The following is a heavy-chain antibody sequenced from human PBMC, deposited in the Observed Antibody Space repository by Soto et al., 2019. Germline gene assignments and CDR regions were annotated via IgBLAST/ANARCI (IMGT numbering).Heavy chain of an antibody. CDR3: ARGGPRDRLYQLPPRGDFDY. D-gene: IGHD2-2*01. CDR1: GFTFSSYW. CDR2: IKQDGSEK. J-gene: IGHJ4*02. Sequence: EVQLVESGGGLVQPGGSLRLSCAASGFTFSSYWMSWVRQAPGKGLEWVANIKQDGSEKYYVDSVKGRFTISRDNAKNSLYLQMNSLRAEDTAVYYCARGGPRDRLYQLPPRGDFDYWGQGPLVTVSS. V-gene: IGHV3-7*03.